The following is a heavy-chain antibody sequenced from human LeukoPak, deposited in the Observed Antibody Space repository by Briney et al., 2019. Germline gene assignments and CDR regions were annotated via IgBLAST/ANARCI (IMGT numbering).Heavy chain of an antibody. Sequence: GESLKISCKGSGYFFSTYWIGWVRQMPGKGLEWMGVIYPGDSDTRYSPSFQGQVTISADKSITTAYLQWSALKASDTAMYYCARPPSRGYSSSFEYWGQGTLVTVSS. CDR3: ARPPSRGYSSSFEY. CDR1: GYFFSTYW. J-gene: IGHJ4*02. D-gene: IGHD2-2*03. CDR2: IYPGDSDT. V-gene: IGHV5-51*01.